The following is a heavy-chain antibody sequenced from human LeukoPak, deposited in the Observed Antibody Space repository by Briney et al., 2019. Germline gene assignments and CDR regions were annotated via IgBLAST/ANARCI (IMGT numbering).Heavy chain of an antibody. CDR1: GYTFTSYG. V-gene: IGHV1-18*01. CDR2: ISAYNGNT. Sequence: ASVKVSCKASGYTFTSYGISWVRQAPGQGLEWMGWISAYNGNTNYAQKLQGRVTMTTDTSTSTAYMELRSLRSDDTAVYYCAGEKGIVVVVATHYYYGMDVWGQGTTVTVSS. J-gene: IGHJ6*02. CDR3: AGEKGIVVVVATHYYYGMDV. D-gene: IGHD2-15*01.